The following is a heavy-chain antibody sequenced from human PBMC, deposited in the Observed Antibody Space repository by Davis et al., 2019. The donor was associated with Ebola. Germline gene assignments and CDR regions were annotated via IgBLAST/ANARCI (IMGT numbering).Heavy chain of an antibody. J-gene: IGHJ4*02. D-gene: IGHD3-22*01. V-gene: IGHV4-34*01. CDR2: INHSETT. CDR3: ARLFGGGYYWSFDY. Sequence: GSLTLSCAVYGGSFSGYYCSWNRPLPGKGLEWNGEINHSETTNYNPSLKSRVTISVDTSKNQLSLKLSSVTAADTAVYYCARLFGGGYYWSFDYWGQGTLVTVSS. CDR1: GGSFSGYY.